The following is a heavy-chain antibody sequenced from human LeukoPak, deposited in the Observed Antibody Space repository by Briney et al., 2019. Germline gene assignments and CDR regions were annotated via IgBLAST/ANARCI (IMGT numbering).Heavy chain of an antibody. Sequence: SGPTLVNPTQTLTLTCTFSRFSLNTRGVGVGWIRQPPGRALEWLALIYWDDDRRYSPSLKSRLTITKDTSKNQVVLTITNMDPVDTATYFCAHRKNYYDSSVFDNWGQGTLVTVSS. CDR2: IYWDDDR. CDR3: AHRKNYYDSSVFDN. D-gene: IGHD3-22*01. CDR1: RFSLNTRGVG. V-gene: IGHV2-5*02. J-gene: IGHJ4*02.